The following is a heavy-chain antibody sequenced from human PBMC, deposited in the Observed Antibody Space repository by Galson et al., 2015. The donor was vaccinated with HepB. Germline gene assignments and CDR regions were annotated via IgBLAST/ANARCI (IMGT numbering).Heavy chain of an antibody. CDR3: LHDRDGPDY. J-gene: IGHJ4*02. CDR1: GFTFGIYW. D-gene: IGHD5-24*01. V-gene: IGHV3-74*01. Sequence: CAASGFTFGIYWMHWVRQPPGGGPVWVSHINPDGTNVRYADSVKGRFTISRDNAKKTLYLQMNSLRDEDTAGYYCLHDRDGPDYGGRGTMVTVSP. CDR2: INPDGTNV.